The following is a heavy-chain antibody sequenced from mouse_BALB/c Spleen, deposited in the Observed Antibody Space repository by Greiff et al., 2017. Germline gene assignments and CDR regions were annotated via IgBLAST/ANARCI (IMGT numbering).Heavy chain of an antibody. CDR1: GFSLTSYN. V-gene: IGHV2-9*02. CDR2: IWAGGST. J-gene: IGHJ4*01. Sequence: VQLQQSGPGLVAPSQSLSITCTVSGFSLTSYNIHWVRQPPGKGLEWLGVIWAGGSTNYNSALMSRLSISKDKSKSQVFLKMNSLQTDDTAMYYCARNGNYEAMDYWGQGTSVTVSA. D-gene: IGHD2-1*01. CDR3: ARNGNYEAMDY.